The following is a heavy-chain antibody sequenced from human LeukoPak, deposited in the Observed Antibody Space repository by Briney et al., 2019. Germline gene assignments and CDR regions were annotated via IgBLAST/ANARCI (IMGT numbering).Heavy chain of an antibody. Sequence: PSETLSLTCTVSGVSISSYYWSWLRQPAGKGLEWIGRMYTSGSTKYSPSLKSRVTISADNSKNQLSLKLTSVTAADTAVYYCARDHYGSGSYKSYSDNWGQGTQVTVSS. CDR3: ARDHYGSGSYKSYSDN. D-gene: IGHD3-10*01. J-gene: IGHJ4*02. CDR1: GVSISSYY. V-gene: IGHV4-4*07. CDR2: MYTSGST.